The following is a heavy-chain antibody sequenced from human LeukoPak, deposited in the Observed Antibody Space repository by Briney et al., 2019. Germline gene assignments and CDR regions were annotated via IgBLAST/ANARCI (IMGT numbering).Heavy chain of an antibody. CDR2: ITTYNGNT. CDR3: ARDQLTLGELLLDY. J-gene: IGHJ4*02. D-gene: IGHD3-16*01. Sequence: ASVKVSCKASGYTFTSYGISWVRQAPGQGLEWMGWITTYNGNTNYAQNIQGRVTMTTNTSTSTAYMELRSLRSDDTAVYYCARDQLTLGELLLDYWGQGTLVTVSS. CDR1: GYTFTSYG. V-gene: IGHV1-18*01.